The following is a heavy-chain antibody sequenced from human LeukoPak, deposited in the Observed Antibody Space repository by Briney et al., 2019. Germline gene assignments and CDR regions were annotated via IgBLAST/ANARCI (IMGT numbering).Heavy chain of an antibody. D-gene: IGHD2-2*01. CDR3: AKDGVVVPAAIPYYFDY. CDR1: GFTFSSYA. V-gene: IGHV3-23*01. J-gene: IGHJ4*02. CDR2: ISGSGGST. Sequence: QAGGSLRLSCAASGFTFSSYAMHWVRQAPGKGLEWVSAISGSGGSTYYADSVKGRFTISRDNSKNTLYLQMNSLRAEDTAVYYCAKDGVVVPAAIPYYFDYWGQGTLVTVSS.